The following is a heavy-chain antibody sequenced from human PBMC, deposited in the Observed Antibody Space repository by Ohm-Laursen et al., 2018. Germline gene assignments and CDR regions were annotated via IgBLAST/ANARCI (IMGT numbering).Heavy chain of an antibody. Sequence: SQTLSLTWPVSGGSISSGGYYWSWIRQHPGKGLEWIGYIYYSGSTYYNPSLKSRVTISVDTSKNQFSLKLSSVTAADTAVYYCARADYDFWSGYCHSFDPWGQGTLVTVSS. CDR2: IYYSGST. J-gene: IGHJ5*02. CDR3: ARADYDFWSGYCHSFDP. CDR1: GGSISSGGYY. D-gene: IGHD3-3*01. V-gene: IGHV4-31*02.